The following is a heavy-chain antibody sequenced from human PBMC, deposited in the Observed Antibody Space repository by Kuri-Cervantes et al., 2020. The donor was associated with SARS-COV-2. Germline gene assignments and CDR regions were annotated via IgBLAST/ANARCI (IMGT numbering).Heavy chain of an antibody. J-gene: IGHJ3*02. CDR3: YSGWNSNTRDAFDI. CDR2: IYSGGST. D-gene: IGHD1-7*01. Sequence: GGSLRLSCAASGFTVSSDYMNWVRQAPGKGLEWVSVIYSGGSTYYAASVKGRFTISRDKSKNTRYLQMNSLRAEDTAVYSCYSGWNSNTRDAFDIWGQGTMVTVSS. V-gene: IGHV3-53*01. CDR1: GFTVSSDY.